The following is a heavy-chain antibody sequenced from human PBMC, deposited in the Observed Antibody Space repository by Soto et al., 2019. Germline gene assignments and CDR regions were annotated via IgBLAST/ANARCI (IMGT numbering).Heavy chain of an antibody. V-gene: IGHV1-2*02. D-gene: IGHD1-26*01. CDR3: AREGENSGDIDF. J-gene: IGHJ4*02. CDR1: GYTFTGYY. CDR2: INPKRGGT. Sequence: AAVKVSCKASGYTFTGYYFHWVRQAPGQGLESMGWINPKRGGTNYAQKFQGRVTMSTDTSTNTAYMELSSLRSDDTAVYYCAREGENSGDIDFWGQGTLVTVSS.